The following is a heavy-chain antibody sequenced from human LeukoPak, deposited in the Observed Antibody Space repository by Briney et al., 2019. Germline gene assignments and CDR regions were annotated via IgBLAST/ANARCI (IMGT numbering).Heavy chain of an antibody. J-gene: IGHJ6*03. V-gene: IGHV4-34*01. CDR1: GRSFSAYY. Sequence: SETLSLSCAVYGRSFSAYYWSWIRQPPGKGLEWIGEINQSGGTSYNSSLKSRVTISVDTSKNQFSLKLSSVTAADTAVYYCARDSPVGANYYYYYMDVWGKGTTVTVS. CDR2: INQSGGT. CDR3: ARDSPVGANYYYYYMDV. D-gene: IGHD2-21*01.